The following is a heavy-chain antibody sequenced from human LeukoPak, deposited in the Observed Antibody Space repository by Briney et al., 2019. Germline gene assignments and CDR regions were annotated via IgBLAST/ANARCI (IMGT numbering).Heavy chain of an antibody. CDR1: GSTTFSRSW. Sequence: PGGSLRLSCAASGSTTFSRSWMHWVRQAPGKGLVWVSGIKDDGSDTTYADSVKGRFTISRDNAKDTLYLQMHSLRVEDTALYYCAKLANRFSSDDSWGQGTLVTVSS. CDR2: IKDDGSDT. CDR3: AKLANRFSSDDS. V-gene: IGHV3-74*03. D-gene: IGHD6-6*01. J-gene: IGHJ4*02.